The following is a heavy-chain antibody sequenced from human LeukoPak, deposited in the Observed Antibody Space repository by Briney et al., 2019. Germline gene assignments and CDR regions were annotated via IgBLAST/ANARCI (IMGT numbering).Heavy chain of an antibody. D-gene: IGHD3-9*01. CDR3: ARHRSPPSKLRYFDWLRSGDWFDP. V-gene: IGHV6-1*01. CDR1: GDSVSSNSAA. CDR2: TYYRSKWYN. Sequence: SQTLSLTCAISGDSVSSNSAAWNWIRQSPSRGLEWLGRTYYRSKWYNDYAVSVKSRITINPDTSKNQFSLQLNSVTPEDTAVYYCARHRSPPSKLRYFDWLRSGDWFDPWGQGTLVTVSS. J-gene: IGHJ5*02.